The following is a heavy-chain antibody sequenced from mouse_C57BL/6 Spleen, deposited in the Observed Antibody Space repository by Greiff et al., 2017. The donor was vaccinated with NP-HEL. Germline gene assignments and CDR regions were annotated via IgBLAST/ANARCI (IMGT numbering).Heavy chain of an antibody. CDR2: IDPSDSYT. CDR1: GYTFTSYW. D-gene: IGHD2-5*01. CDR3: ASSNWFAY. J-gene: IGHJ3*01. V-gene: IGHV1-69*01. Sequence: QVQLKQPGAELVMPGASVKLSCKASGYTFTSYWMHWVKQRPGQGLEWIGEIDPSDSYTNYNQKFKGKSTLTVDKSSSTAYMQLSSLTSEDSAVYYCASSNWFAYWGQGTLVTVSA.